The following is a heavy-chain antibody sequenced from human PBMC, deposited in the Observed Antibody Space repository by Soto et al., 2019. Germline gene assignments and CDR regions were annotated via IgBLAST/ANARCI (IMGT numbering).Heavy chain of an antibody. CDR3: ASQRDWNSDFDY. D-gene: IGHD1-7*01. V-gene: IGHV4-39*01. J-gene: IGHJ4*02. CDR1: GGSISSSSYY. Sequence: SETLSLTCTVSGGSISSSSYYWGWIRQPPGKGLEWIGSIYYSGSTYYNPSLKSRVTISVDTSKNQFSLKLSSVTAADTAVYYCASQRDWNSDFDYWGQGTLVTVSS. CDR2: IYYSGST.